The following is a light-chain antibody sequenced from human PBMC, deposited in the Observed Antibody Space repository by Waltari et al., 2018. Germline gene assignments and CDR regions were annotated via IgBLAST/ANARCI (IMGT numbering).Light chain of an antibody. CDR2: SYN. CDR3: AAWDDSLNGLVV. Sequence: QSVLTQPTSPSGTPEQRVTIACSTSSSTISSNTVNWYQQLPGTAPKLLIYSYNQRPSGVPDRFSGSKSGTSASLAISGLQSEDEADYYCAAWDDSLNGLVVFGGGTKLTVL. J-gene: IGLJ2*01. V-gene: IGLV1-44*01. CDR1: SSTISSNT.